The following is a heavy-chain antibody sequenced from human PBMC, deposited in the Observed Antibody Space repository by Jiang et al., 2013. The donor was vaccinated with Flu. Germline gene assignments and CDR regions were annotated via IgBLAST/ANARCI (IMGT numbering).Heavy chain of an antibody. CDR2: IYPGDSNT. J-gene: IGHJ4*02. V-gene: IGHV5-51*01. CDR1: GYSFNGYW. Sequence: LRISCKGSGYSFNGYWISWVRQMPGKGLQWMGIIYPGDSNTRYSPSFQGQVTISADKSISTAYVQWSSLKASDTAMYYCATAYDYVWGSYRYTPHYFDYWGQGTLVTVSS. D-gene: IGHD3-16*02. CDR3: ATAYDYVWGSYRYTPHYFDY.